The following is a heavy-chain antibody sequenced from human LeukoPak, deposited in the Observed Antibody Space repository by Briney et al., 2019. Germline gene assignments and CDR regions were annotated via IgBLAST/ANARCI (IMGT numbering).Heavy chain of an antibody. D-gene: IGHD3-9*01. J-gene: IGHJ4*02. V-gene: IGHV1-8*01. Sequence: ASVKVSCKASGYTFTSYDINWVRQATGQGLEWMGWMNPNSGNTGYAQKFQGRVTMTRNTSISTAYMELSSLRSEDTAVYYCARSPPGYDILTGYLYYFDYWGQGTLVTVSS. CDR2: MNPNSGNT. CDR3: ARSPPGYDILTGYLYYFDY. CDR1: GYTFTSYD.